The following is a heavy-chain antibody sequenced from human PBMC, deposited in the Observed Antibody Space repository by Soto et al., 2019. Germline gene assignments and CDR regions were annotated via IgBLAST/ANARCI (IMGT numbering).Heavy chain of an antibody. CDR3: AREAPWAVAGSSYFDY. D-gene: IGHD6-19*01. V-gene: IGHV3-33*01. CDR2: TSFDGTKK. CDR1: GFSFSTYA. J-gene: IGHJ4*02. Sequence: QEQLVQSGGGVVQPGRSLRLSCAASGFSFSTYAIHWVRQAPGKGLEWLAVTSFDGTKKYSSDSVKGRLTVSRDTSNNTGYLRMSSLRVEDTAVYYCAREAPWAVAGSSYFDYWGQGTLVTVSS.